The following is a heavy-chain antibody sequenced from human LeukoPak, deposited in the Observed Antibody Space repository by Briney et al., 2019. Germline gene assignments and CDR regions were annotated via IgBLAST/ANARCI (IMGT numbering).Heavy chain of an antibody. D-gene: IGHD3-22*01. V-gene: IGHV4-34*01. J-gene: IGHJ4*02. Sequence: PSETLSLTCAVYGGSFSGYYWSWIRQPPGKGLEWIGEINHSGSTNYNPSLKSRVTISVDTSKNQFSLKLSSVTAADTAVYYCARDPHYYDSSGYPSFDYWGQGTLVTVSS. CDR2: INHSGST. CDR3: ARDPHYYDSSGYPSFDY. CDR1: GGSFSGYY.